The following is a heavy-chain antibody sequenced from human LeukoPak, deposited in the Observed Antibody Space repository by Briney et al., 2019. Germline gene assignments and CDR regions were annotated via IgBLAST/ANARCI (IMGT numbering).Heavy chain of an antibody. J-gene: IGHJ4*02. Sequence: SSVKVSCKASGYTFTGYYMHWVRQAPGQGLEWMGRINPHSGGTNYAQKFQGRVTMTRDTSISTAYMELSRLRSDDTAVYYCARVRWGSYSFDYWGQGTLVTVSS. D-gene: IGHD3-16*01. CDR2: INPHSGGT. CDR1: GYTFTGYY. CDR3: ARVRWGSYSFDY. V-gene: IGHV1-2*06.